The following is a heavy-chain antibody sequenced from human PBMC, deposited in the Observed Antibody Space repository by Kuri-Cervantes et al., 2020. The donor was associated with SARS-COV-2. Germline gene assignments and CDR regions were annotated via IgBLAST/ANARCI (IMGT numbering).Heavy chain of an antibody. D-gene: IGHD2-15*01. CDR1: GFTFSDYY. CDR2: ISSSSSYT. CDR3: ALGYCSGGSCYDEYAFDI. V-gene: IGHV3-11*03. Sequence: GESLKISCAASGFTFSDYYMSWIRQAPGKGLEWVSYISSSSSYTNYADSVKGRFTISRDNAKNSLYLQMNSLRAEDTAVYYCALGYCSGGSCYDEYAFDIWGQGTMVTVSS. J-gene: IGHJ3*02.